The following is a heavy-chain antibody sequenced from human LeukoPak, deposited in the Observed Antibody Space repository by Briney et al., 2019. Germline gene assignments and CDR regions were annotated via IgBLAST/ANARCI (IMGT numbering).Heavy chain of an antibody. D-gene: IGHD2-15*01. CDR1: GYTFTSCD. V-gene: IGHV1-8*01. CDR2: MNPNSGNT. CDR3: ARGPSLLTNYGIDY. Sequence: EASVKVSCKASGYTFTSCDINWVRQATGQGLEWMGWMNPNSGNTGYAQNFQGRITMTRNTSINTAYMELSSLKSEDTAVYYCARGPSLLTNYGIDYWGQGTLVTVSS. J-gene: IGHJ4*02.